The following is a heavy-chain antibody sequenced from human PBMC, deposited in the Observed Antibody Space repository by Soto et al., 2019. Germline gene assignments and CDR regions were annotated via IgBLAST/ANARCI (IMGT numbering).Heavy chain of an antibody. J-gene: IGHJ4*02. CDR1: GSNFSNYG. CDR3: AKDRGYYSSSWPSY. V-gene: IGHV3-30*18. Sequence: QGQLVESGGGVVQPGRSLRLSCAASGSNFSNYGIHWVRQVPGKGLEWVAVMSYHGTYDHYTDSVRGRFTISRDNSKNTVYLQMYSLRAEDTAVYYCAKDRGYYSSSWPSYWGEGTLVTVSS. CDR2: MSYHGTYD. D-gene: IGHD6-13*01.